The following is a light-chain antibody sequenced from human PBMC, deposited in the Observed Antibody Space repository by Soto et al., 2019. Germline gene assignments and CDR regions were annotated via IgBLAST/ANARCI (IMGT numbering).Light chain of an antibody. CDR3: QKHNSAPPVT. CDR1: KGINNY. CDR2: GAS. Sequence: DIQMTQSPSSLSASVGDRVTITCRASKGINNYLAWYQQKPGKPPKLLIYGASTLQSGVPSRFSGSGSGTDFTLTISSLQPEDVATYYCQKHNSAPPVTFGPGTKV. J-gene: IGKJ3*01. V-gene: IGKV1-27*01.